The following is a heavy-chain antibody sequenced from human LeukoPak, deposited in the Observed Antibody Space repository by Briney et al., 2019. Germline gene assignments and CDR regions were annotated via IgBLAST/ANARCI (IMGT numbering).Heavy chain of an antibody. V-gene: IGHV3-9*01. CDR2: ISWSSGSI. D-gene: IGHD6-13*01. J-gene: IGHJ4*02. CDR3: AKATPDHVAATPFDY. Sequence: PGGSLRLSCAASGFTFDDYAMHWVRQAPGKGLEWVSGISWSSGSIGYADSVKGRFTISRDNAKNSLYLQMNSLRAEDTALYYCAKATPDHVAATPFDYWGQGTLVTVSS. CDR1: GFTFDDYA.